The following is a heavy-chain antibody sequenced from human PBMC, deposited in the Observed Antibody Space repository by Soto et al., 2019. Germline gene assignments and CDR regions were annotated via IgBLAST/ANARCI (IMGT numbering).Heavy chain of an antibody. CDR3: ARVSGSYYYGMDV. CDR2: IYHSGST. V-gene: IGHV4-4*02. CDR1: GGSISSSYW. Sequence: QVQLQESGPGLVKPSGTLSLTCAVSGGSISSSYWWSWVRQPPGKGLEWIGEIYHSGSTNYNTSLKSGVTTSVDKSKNQFSLKATSATAAYTAVYYCARVSGSYYYGMDVWGQGTTVTVPS. J-gene: IGHJ6*02.